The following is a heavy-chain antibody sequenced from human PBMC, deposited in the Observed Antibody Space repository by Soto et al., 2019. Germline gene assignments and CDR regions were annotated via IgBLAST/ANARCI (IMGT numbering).Heavy chain of an antibody. Sequence: ASVKVSCKASGGTFSSYAISWVRQAPGQGLEWMGGIIPIFGTANYAQKFQGRVTITADESTSTAYMELSSLRSEDTAVYYCAKSRTGSYDSSGYYAYWGQGTMVTVYS. J-gene: IGHJ4*02. CDR2: IIPIFGTA. CDR3: AKSRTGSYDSSGYYAY. V-gene: IGHV1-69*13. D-gene: IGHD3-22*01. CDR1: GGTFSSYA.